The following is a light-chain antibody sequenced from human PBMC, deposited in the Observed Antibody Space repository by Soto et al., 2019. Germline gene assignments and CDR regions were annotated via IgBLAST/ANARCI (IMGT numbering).Light chain of an antibody. J-gene: IGLJ2*01. CDR2: EGS. CDR3: CSYAGSGTFHVV. Sequence: QSALTQPASVSGSPGQSITISCTGTSSDVGSYNLVSWYQQHPGKAPKLMIYEGSKRPSGVSNRFSGSKSGNTASLTISGLQAEDDADYYCCSYAGSGTFHVVFGGGTQLTVL. V-gene: IGLV2-23*03. CDR1: SSDVGSYNL.